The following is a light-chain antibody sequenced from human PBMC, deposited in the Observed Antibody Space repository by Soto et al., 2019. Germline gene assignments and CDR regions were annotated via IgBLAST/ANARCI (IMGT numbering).Light chain of an antibody. J-gene: IGKJ2*01. CDR3: QQSYSTPT. CDR2: AAS. V-gene: IGKV1-39*01. Sequence: DIQMTQSPSSLSTSVGDRVTITCRASQTISNYFNWYQQKPGKAPKLLIYAASSLQSGVPSRFSGSGSGTDFTLTISSLQPEDFATYYCQQSYSTPTFGQGTKLEIK. CDR1: QTISNY.